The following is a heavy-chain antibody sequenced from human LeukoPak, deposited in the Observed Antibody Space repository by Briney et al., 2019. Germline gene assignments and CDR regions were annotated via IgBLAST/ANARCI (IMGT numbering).Heavy chain of an antibody. CDR1: GYTFTSYD. Sequence: ASVKVSCKASGYTFTSYDINWVRQATGQGLEWMGWMNPNSGNTGYAQKFQGRVTMTRNTSISTAYMELSSLRSEDTAVYYCARGGMYNWNDVGKFDPWGQGTLVTVSS. J-gene: IGHJ5*02. V-gene: IGHV1-8*01. CDR2: MNPNSGNT. CDR3: ARGGMYNWNDVGKFDP. D-gene: IGHD1-1*01.